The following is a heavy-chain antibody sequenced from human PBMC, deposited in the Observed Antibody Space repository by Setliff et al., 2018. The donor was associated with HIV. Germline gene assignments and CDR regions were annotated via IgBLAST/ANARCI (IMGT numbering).Heavy chain of an antibody. V-gene: IGHV4-31*03. CDR3: ARLTYYYDTSGPAAAFDI. CDR2: IYNSGST. D-gene: IGHD3-22*01. J-gene: IGHJ3*02. CDR1: GGSISSGGFY. Sequence: SVTLSLTCNVSGGSISSGGFYWNWIRQHPGKGLEWIGYIYNSGSTYYSPSLQSRLTISVDTSKNQLSLKLTSVTAADTAVYYCARLTYYYDTSGPAAAFDIWGQGTMVTVSS.